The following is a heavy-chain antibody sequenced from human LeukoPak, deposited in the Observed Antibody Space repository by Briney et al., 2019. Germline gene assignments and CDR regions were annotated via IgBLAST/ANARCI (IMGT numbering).Heavy chain of an antibody. D-gene: IGHD3-22*01. CDR2: IYYSGST. Sequence: PSETLSLTCTVSGGSISSYYWSWIRQPPGKGLEWIGYIYYSGSTNYNPSLKSRVTISVDTSKNQFSLRLSSVTAADTAVYYCARDREYWYDSSGYPHYWGQGTLVTVSS. V-gene: IGHV4-59*01. CDR1: GGSISSYY. J-gene: IGHJ4*02. CDR3: ARDREYWYDSSGYPHY.